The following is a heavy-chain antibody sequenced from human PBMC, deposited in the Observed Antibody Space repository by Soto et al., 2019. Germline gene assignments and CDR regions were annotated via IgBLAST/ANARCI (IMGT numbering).Heavy chain of an antibody. Sequence: EVQLVESGGGLVKPGGSLRLSCAASGLSFSNDWMTWVRQAPGKGLEWVGRIKSKADGGTADYAAPVEGRFTISRDDSKKSLYLQMKSLKNEVTALYYCTRMTERDAFHILGQGTMVTVSA. D-gene: IGHD1-1*01. J-gene: IGHJ3*02. CDR3: TRMTERDAFHI. CDR2: IKSKADGGTA. CDR1: GLSFSNDW. V-gene: IGHV3-15*01.